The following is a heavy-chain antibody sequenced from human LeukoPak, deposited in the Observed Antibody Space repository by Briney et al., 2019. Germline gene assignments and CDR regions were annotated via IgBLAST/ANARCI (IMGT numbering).Heavy chain of an antibody. CDR1: GGSISSYY. D-gene: IGHD6-13*01. J-gene: IGHJ6*03. CDR2: IYTSGST. CDR3: ARDRLQRPYSSSSDDYYYMDV. V-gene: IGHV4-4*07. Sequence: SETLSLTCTVSGGSISSYYWSWLRQPAGKGLGWIGHIYTSGSTNYNPSLKSRVTMSVDTSKNQFSLKLSSVTAADTAVYYCARDRLQRPYSSSSDDYYYMDVWGKGTTVTVSS.